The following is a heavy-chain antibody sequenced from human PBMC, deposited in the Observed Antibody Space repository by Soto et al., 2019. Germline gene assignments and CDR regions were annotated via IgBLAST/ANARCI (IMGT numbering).Heavy chain of an antibody. V-gene: IGHV3-30*18. J-gene: IGHJ4*02. D-gene: IGHD4-4*01. CDR1: GLTYSNFG. CDR2: ISTDGRDK. Sequence: QVQLVESGGGVVQPGRSLRLSCAASGLTYSNFGMHWVRQAPGKGLEWVAIISTDGRDKYYGDSVKGRFTISRDNSENTLYLQMNSLREEDTAVYYCAKGVPIYSEGPDQWGQVTLVTVSA. CDR3: AKGVPIYSEGPDQ.